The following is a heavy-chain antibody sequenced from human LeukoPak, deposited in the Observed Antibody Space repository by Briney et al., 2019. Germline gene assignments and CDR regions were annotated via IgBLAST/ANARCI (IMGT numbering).Heavy chain of an antibody. CDR3: AREDYYGSGSGFDP. D-gene: IGHD3-10*01. Sequence: PGGSLRLSCAASGFTFSSYSMNWVRQAPGKGLEWVSSISSSSSYIYYADSVKGRFTISRDNSKNTLYLQMNSLRAEDTAVYYCAREDYYGSGSGFDPWGQGTLVTVSS. V-gene: IGHV3-21*01. CDR2: ISSSSSYI. CDR1: GFTFSSYS. J-gene: IGHJ5*02.